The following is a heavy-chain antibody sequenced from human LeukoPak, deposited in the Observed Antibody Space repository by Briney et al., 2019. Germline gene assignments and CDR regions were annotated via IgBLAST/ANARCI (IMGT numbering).Heavy chain of an antibody. Sequence: GGSLRLSCAASGFTFSSYWMSWVRQAPGKGLEWVANIKQDGSEKYYVDSVKGRFTISRDNAKSSLYLQMNSLRAEDTAVYYCARDTQIRHYYYYMDVWGKGTTVTVSS. CDR3: ARDTQIRHYYYYMDV. V-gene: IGHV3-7*01. J-gene: IGHJ6*03. CDR1: GFTFSSYW. CDR2: IKQDGSEK. D-gene: IGHD4-17*01.